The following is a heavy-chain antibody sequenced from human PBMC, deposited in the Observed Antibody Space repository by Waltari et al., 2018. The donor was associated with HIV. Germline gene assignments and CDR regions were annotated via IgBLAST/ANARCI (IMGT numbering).Heavy chain of an antibody. CDR3: ARDGGRRGPFGY. V-gene: IGHV3-7*01. Sequence: EVQLVESGGGLVQPGGSLRLSCAAPGFTFSNYWMSWVRQAPGKGLGWGSNKKQDGSEEYSEESVKGRFTISRDNDKNSVDLQMNSLRAEDAAVYYCARDGGRRGPFGYWGQGTLVTVSS. CDR2: KKQDGSEE. J-gene: IGHJ4*02. CDR1: GFTFSNYW. D-gene: IGHD3-3*01.